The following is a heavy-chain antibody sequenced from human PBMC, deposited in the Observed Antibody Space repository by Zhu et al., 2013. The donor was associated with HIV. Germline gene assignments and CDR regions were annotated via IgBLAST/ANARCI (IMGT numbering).Heavy chain of an antibody. J-gene: IGHJ5*02. V-gene: IGHV4-31*03. D-gene: IGHD4-17*01. CDR1: WLHQQWWLL. Sequence: QVQLQESGPGLVKPSQTPVPHLHCLWWLHQQWWLLLELDPPAPREGAWSGLGTSITWEHLLQPSLKSRVTISVGTSKNQFSLKLSSVTAADTAVYYCASTTVTTQKVWFDPWGQGTLVTVSS. CDR3: ASTTVTTQKVWFDP. CDR2: SITWEH.